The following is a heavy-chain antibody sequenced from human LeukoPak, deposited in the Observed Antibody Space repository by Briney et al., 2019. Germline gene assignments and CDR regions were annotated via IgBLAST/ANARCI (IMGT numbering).Heavy chain of an antibody. Sequence: SVKVSCKASGGTFSSYAISWVRQAPGQGLEWMGGIIPIFGTANYAQKFQGRVTITADESTSTAYMELSSLRSEDTAVYYCARDRSVSYLASDYWGQGTLVTVSS. CDR3: ARDRSVSYLASDY. D-gene: IGHD1-26*01. CDR2: IIPIFGTA. J-gene: IGHJ4*02. CDR1: GGTFSSYA. V-gene: IGHV1-69*13.